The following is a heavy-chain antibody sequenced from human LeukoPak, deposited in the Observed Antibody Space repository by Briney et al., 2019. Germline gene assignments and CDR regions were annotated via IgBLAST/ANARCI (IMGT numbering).Heavy chain of an antibody. CDR1: GYTFTSYY. CDR2: INPSGGST. CDR3: ATARWYNWNLLGSPQNWFDP. D-gene: IGHD1-7*01. V-gene: IGHV1-46*01. J-gene: IGHJ5*02. Sequence: ASVKVSCKASGYTFTSYYMHWVRQAPGQGLEWMGIINPSGGSTSYAQKFQGRVTMTRDMSTSTVYMELSSLRSEDTAVYYCATARWYNWNLLGSPQNWFDPWGQGTLVTVSS.